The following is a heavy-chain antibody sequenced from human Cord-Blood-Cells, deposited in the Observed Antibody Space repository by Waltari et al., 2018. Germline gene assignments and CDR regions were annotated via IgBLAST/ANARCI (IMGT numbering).Heavy chain of an antibody. CDR3: ARGITDWGYAFDI. Sequence: VQLVQSGAEVKKPGASVKVSCKAYGNTFTSYAIPWVRQAPGQRLEWMGWINAGNGNTKYSQKFQGRVTITRDTSASTAYMELSSLRSEDTAVYYCARGITDWGYAFDIWGQGTMVTVSS. J-gene: IGHJ3*02. CDR1: GNTFTSYA. D-gene: IGHD1-20*01. CDR2: INAGNGNT. V-gene: IGHV1-3*01.